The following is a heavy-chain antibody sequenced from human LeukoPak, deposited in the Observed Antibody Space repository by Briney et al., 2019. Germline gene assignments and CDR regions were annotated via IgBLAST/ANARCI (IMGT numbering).Heavy chain of an antibody. D-gene: IGHD4-11*01. CDR1: GGSISSYY. Sequence: SETLSLTCTVSGGSISSYYWSRIRQPAGKGLEWIGRIYTSGSTNYNPSLKSRVTISVDTSKNQFSLKLSSVTAADTAVYYCATSTVTKKGFYYYGMDVWGQGTTVTVSS. J-gene: IGHJ6*02. CDR3: ATSTVTKKGFYYYGMDV. V-gene: IGHV4-4*07. CDR2: IYTSGST.